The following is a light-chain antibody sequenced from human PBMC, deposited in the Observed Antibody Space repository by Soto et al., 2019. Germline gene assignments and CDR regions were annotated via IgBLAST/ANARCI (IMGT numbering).Light chain of an antibody. CDR2: GAS. J-gene: IGKJ2*01. CDR3: QHLPT. Sequence: EIVLTQSPGTLSLSPGERATLSCRASQSVSSSYLAWYQQKPGQAPRLLIYGASSSATGIPDRFSGSGSGTDFTLTISRLEPEDFAVYYCQHLPTFGQGTKLEIK. V-gene: IGKV3-20*01. CDR1: QSVSSSY.